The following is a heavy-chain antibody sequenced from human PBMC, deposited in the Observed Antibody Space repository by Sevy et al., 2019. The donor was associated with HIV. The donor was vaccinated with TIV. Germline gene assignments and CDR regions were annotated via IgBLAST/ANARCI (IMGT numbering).Heavy chain of an antibody. Sequence: GESLKISCAASGLTFSSHAMHWVRQAPGKGLESVAVISYDGNIRYYGASVKGRFTISRDDSKNTLYLQMNSLRAEDTAVYYCARDLGYESSGYLPFFDPRGQGTLVTVSS. CDR3: ARDLGYESSGYLPFFDP. J-gene: IGHJ5*02. D-gene: IGHD3-22*01. V-gene: IGHV3-30-3*01. CDR2: ISYDGNIR. CDR1: GLTFSSHA.